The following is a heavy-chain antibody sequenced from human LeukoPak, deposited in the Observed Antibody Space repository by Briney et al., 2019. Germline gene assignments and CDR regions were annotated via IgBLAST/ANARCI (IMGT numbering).Heavy chain of an antibody. D-gene: IGHD5-18*01. J-gene: IGHJ4*02. CDR1: GFTFSSYG. V-gene: IGHV3-30*02. CDR2: IRYDGSNK. CDR3: AKDRVGYSYRQYFDY. Sequence: GGSLRLSCAASGFTFSSYGMHWVRQAPGKGLEWVAFIRYDGSNKYYADSVKGRFTISRDNSKNTLYLQMNSLRAEDTAVYYCAKDRVGYSYRQYFDYWGQGTLVTVSS.